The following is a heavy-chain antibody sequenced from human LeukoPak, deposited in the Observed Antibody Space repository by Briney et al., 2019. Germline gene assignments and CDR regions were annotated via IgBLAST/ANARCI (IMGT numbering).Heavy chain of an antibody. J-gene: IGHJ5*02. Sequence: PSETLSLTCAVYGGSFSDYFWSWICQSPGKGLEWIGEINHNGSTNYNPSLKGRVTISIDTSKNQFSLNLSSVTAADTAVYYCARGDCSSTSCYLSDWFDPWGQGTLVTVSS. CDR2: INHNGST. CDR1: GGSFSDYF. CDR3: ARGDCSSTSCYLSDWFDP. D-gene: IGHD2-2*01. V-gene: IGHV4-34*01.